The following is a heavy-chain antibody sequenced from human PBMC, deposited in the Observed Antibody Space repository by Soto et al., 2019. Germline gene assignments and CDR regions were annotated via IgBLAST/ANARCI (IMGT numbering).Heavy chain of an antibody. V-gene: IGHV3-23*01. D-gene: IGHD1-26*01. CDR1: GFTFSSYA. Sequence: EVQLLESGGGVVQPGGSLRLSCAASGFTFSSYAMNWVRQAPGKGLEWVSAISGSGGSTYYADSVKGRFTISRDNSKNTLHLQMNSLRAEGTAVYYCAKDLGTPLVYWGQGTLVTVSS. J-gene: IGHJ4*02. CDR2: ISGSGGST. CDR3: AKDLGTPLVY.